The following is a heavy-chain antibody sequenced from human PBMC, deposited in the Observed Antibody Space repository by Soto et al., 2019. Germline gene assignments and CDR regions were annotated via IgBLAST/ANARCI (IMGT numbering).Heavy chain of an antibody. Sequence: QVQLVQSGAEVKKPGSSVKVSCKASGGTFSSYAISWVRQAPGQGLEWMGRIIPIFGTANYAQKFQGRVTITADKSTSTAYMELSSLRSEDTAVYYCASSYYYDSSADYYSGMDVWGQGTTVTVSS. CDR2: IIPIFGTA. J-gene: IGHJ6*02. CDR1: GGTFSSYA. CDR3: ASSYYYDSSADYYSGMDV. D-gene: IGHD3-22*01. V-gene: IGHV1-69*06.